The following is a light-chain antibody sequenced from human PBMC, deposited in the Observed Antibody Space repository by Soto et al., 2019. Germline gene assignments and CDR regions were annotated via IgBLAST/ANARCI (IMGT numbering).Light chain of an antibody. V-gene: IGKV1-9*01. Sequence: DIQLTQSPSFVSASVGDRVTITCRASQGFNSYLAWYQQKPGKAPKLLISGASTLQSGVPSRFSGSGSGTEFTLTISSLQAEDFATYYCQQLNSYPYTFGQGTKLEIK. CDR2: GAS. J-gene: IGKJ2*01. CDR3: QQLNSYPYT. CDR1: QGFNSY.